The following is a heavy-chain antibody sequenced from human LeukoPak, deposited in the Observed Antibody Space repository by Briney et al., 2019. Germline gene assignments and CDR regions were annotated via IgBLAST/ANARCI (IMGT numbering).Heavy chain of an antibody. CDR3: ARGRWLANFDY. CDR1: GYTFTSYY. Sequence: ASVKVSCKASGYTFTSYYMHWVRQAPGQGLEWMGIINPSGGSTSYAQKFQGRVTITTDESTSTAYMELSSLRSEDTAVYYCARGRWLANFDYWGQGTLVTVSS. V-gene: IGHV1-46*01. CDR2: INPSGGST. J-gene: IGHJ4*02. D-gene: IGHD5-24*01.